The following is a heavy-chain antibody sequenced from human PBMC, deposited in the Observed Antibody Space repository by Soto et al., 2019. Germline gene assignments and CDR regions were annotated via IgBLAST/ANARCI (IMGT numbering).Heavy chain of an antibody. CDR2: IRSKANSYAT. J-gene: IGHJ6*02. Sequence: PGGSLRLSCAASGFTFSGSAMHWVRQASGKGLEWVGRIRSKANSYATAYAASVKGRFTISRDDSKNTAYLQMNSLKTEDTAVYYCTSPGVQVPAAKVYYYYGMDVWGQGTTVTVSS. CDR1: GFTFSGSA. V-gene: IGHV3-73*01. CDR3: TSPGVQVPAAKVYYYYGMDV. D-gene: IGHD2-2*01.